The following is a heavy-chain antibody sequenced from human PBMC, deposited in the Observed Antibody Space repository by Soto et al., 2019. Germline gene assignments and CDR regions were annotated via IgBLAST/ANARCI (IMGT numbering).Heavy chain of an antibody. Sequence: GASVKVSCKASGYTFTSYDINWVRQATGQGLEWMGWMNPNSGNTGYAQKFQGRVTMTRNTSISTAYMELSSLRSEDTAVYYCARSKASRKYYDYIWGSYRLFDYWGQGTLVTVSS. CDR1: GYTFTSYD. J-gene: IGHJ4*02. V-gene: IGHV1-8*01. D-gene: IGHD3-16*02. CDR3: ARSKASRKYYDYIWGSYRLFDY. CDR2: MNPNSGNT.